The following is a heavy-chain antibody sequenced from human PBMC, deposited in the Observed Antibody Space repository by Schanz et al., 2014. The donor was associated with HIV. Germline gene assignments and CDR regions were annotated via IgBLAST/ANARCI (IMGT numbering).Heavy chain of an antibody. Sequence: QVQLVQSGAEVKKPGSSVKVSCKASGGTFSSYAISWVRQAPGQGLEWMGWISPYNGNTNYGQKFQGRVTMTADISTSTAYMELRSLRSDDTAVYYCAREGTAARQFYYYGMDVWGQGTTVTVSS. CDR1: GGTFSSYA. V-gene: IGHV1-18*01. CDR2: ISPYNGNT. CDR3: AREGTAARQFYYYGMDV. D-gene: IGHD6-6*01. J-gene: IGHJ6*02.